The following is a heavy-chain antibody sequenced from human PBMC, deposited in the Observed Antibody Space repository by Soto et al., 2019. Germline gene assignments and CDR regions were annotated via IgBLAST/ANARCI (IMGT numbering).Heavy chain of an antibody. V-gene: IGHV3-9*01. CDR3: AKDIKTHRRDAFDI. Sequence: LRLSCAASGFTFDDYAMHWVRQAPGKGLEWVSGISWNSGSIGYADSVKGRFTISRDNAKNSLYLQMNSLRAEDTALYYCAKDIKTHRRDAFDIWGQGTMVTVSS. CDR1: GFTFDDYA. CDR2: ISWNSGSI. J-gene: IGHJ3*02.